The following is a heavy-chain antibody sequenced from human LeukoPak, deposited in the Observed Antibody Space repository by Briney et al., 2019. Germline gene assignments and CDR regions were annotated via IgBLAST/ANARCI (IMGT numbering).Heavy chain of an antibody. D-gene: IGHD6-19*01. V-gene: IGHV1-8*01. CDR1: GYTFTSYD. Sequence: ASVKVSCKASGYTFTSYDIHWVRQASGHGLEWMGWMNPKSAHTGHAQRFQGRVSMTMNTSISTAYMELSSLTSEDTAMYYCTRGPSYHSKWVGGMWFDPWGQGTLVSVSS. CDR2: MNPKSAHT. CDR3: TRGPSYHSKWVGGMWFDP. J-gene: IGHJ5*02.